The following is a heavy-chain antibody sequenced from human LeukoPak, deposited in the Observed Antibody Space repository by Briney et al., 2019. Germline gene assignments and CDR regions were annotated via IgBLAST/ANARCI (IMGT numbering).Heavy chain of an antibody. J-gene: IGHJ4*02. V-gene: IGHV4-59*08. D-gene: IGHD6-13*01. Sequence: KPSETLSLTCTVSGGSISSYYWSWIRQPPGEGLEWVGYIYYSGSTTYNPSLKSRVTISVDTSKNQFSLKLSSVTAADTAVYYCAAGIAAAATDFDYWGQGTLVTVSS. CDR2: IYYSGST. CDR3: AAGIAAAATDFDY. CDR1: GGSISSYY.